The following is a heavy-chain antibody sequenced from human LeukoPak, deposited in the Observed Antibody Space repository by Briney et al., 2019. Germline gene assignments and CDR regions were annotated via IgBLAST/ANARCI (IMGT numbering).Heavy chain of an antibody. CDR2: INPSGGST. Sequence: ASVKVSCKASGYTFTSYYMHWVRQAPGQGLEWMGIINPSGGSTSYAQKFQGRVTMTRDTSTSTVYMELSSLRSDDTAVYYCARDSSIAAAGNWGQGTLVTVSS. D-gene: IGHD6-13*01. CDR3: ARDSSIAAAGN. J-gene: IGHJ4*02. V-gene: IGHV1-46*01. CDR1: GYTFTSYY.